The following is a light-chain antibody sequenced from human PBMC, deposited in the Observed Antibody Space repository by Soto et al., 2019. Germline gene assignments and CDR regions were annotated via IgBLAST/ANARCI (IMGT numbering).Light chain of an antibody. CDR1: QSVGTY. Sequence: EIVLTQSPATLSLSPGERATLSCRASQSVGTYLAWYQQKRGQSPRLLIYGASKRAPGIPARFSGSGSGTDFTLTISSLQPEDLATYYCQQCDSTPQTFGGGTKVEI. CDR3: QQCDSTPQT. CDR2: GAS. V-gene: IGKV3-11*01. J-gene: IGKJ4*01.